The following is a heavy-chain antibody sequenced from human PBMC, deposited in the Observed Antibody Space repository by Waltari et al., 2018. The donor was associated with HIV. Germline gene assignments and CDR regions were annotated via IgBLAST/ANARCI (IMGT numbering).Heavy chain of an antibody. CDR2: VSYNGNKE. V-gene: IGHV3-30*18. D-gene: IGHD6-19*01. CDR3: AKDLLAGTRGGLHYFYGMDV. Sequence: QEQLVESGGGVVQPGESLRLSCVASGVTFDSSGMEGVRQAPGKGLDWVAGVSYNGNKEYYAESVKGRFTISRYNFKDTLYLQMNSLRPEDAAVYYCAKDLLAGTRGGLHYFYGMDVWGQGTTVTVSS. CDR1: GVTFDSSG. J-gene: IGHJ6*02.